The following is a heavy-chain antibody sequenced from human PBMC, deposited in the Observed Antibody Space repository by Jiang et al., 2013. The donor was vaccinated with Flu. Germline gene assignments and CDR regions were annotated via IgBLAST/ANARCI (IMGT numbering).Heavy chain of an antibody. D-gene: IGHD6-19*01. V-gene: IGHV3-30*18. CDR2: FHIMENE. Sequence: PGKGLEWWQLFHIMENEYYADSVKGRFTISRDNSKNTLYLQMSSLRTEDSGVYYCAKDMGIYSSGWYPHPVDFHYNGMAVWGQGTTVTVS. J-gene: IGHJ6*02. CDR3: AKDMGIYSSGWYPHPVDFHYNGMAV.